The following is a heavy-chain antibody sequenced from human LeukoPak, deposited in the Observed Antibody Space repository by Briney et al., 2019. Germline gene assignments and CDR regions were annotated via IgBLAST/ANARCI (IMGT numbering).Heavy chain of an antibody. CDR3: AREYYYDNSGYYYSYAFDI. CDR1: GGSISSYY. V-gene: IGHV4-4*07. D-gene: IGHD3-22*01. J-gene: IGHJ3*02. Sequence: SETLSLTCTVSGGSISSYYWSWIRQPAGKGLEWIGRIYTSGSTNYNPSLKSRVTISVDTSKNQFSLKLSSVTAADTAVYYCAREYYYDNSGYYYSYAFDIWGQGTMVAVSS. CDR2: IYTSGST.